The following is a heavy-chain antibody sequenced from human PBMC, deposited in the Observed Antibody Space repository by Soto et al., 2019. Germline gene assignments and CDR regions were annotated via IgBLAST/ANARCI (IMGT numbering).Heavy chain of an antibody. V-gene: IGHV3-23*01. CDR3: EKGRLIVVPTWGLGVDY. J-gene: IGHJ4*02. CDR2: ISGSGGST. D-gene: IGHD2-2*01. Sequence: EVQLLESGGGLVQPGGSLRLSCAASGFTFRSYAMSWVRQAPGKGLEWVSGISGSGGSTYHADSVKGRFTISRDNSKNPLYLQVSSLRAEDAAVYYGEKGRLIVVPTWGLGVDYWGQGTLVTVSS. CDR1: GFTFRSYA.